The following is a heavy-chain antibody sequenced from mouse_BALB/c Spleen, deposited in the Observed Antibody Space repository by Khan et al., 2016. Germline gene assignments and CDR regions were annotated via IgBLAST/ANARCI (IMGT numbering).Heavy chain of an antibody. V-gene: IGHV9-3*02. D-gene: IGHD1-1*01. CDR3: AEDYYGSNWFAY. CDR2: INTNTGEP. Sequence: QIQLVQSGPELKKPGETVKISCKASGYTFTNYGMKWVKQAPGKGLKWMGWINTNTGEPTYAEEFKGRFGFSLETSARTAYLKVTNLTNEDPATYVCAEDYYGSNWFAYWGQGTLVTVSA. CDR1: GYTFTNYG. J-gene: IGHJ3*01.